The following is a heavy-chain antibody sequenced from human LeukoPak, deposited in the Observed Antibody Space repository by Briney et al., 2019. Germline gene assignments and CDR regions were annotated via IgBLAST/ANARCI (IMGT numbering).Heavy chain of an antibody. CDR2: IIPLFNTP. J-gene: IGHJ6*03. V-gene: IGHV1-69*05. Sequence: ASVKVSCKASGGTFSSYIITWVRQAPGQGLEWMGGIIPLFNTPNYAQKFQGRVTITTDDSTHTSYVELRSLRSEGTAVYYCARVDRYYFYMDVWGKGTTVTVSS. CDR3: ARVDRYYFYMDV. CDR1: GGTFSSYI.